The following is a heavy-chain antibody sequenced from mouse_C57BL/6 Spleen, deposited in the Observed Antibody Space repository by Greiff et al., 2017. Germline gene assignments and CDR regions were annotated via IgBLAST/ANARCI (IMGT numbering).Heavy chain of an antibody. CDR2: IDPSDSET. CDR3: GRSSRVGCAD. J-gene: IGHJ3*01. CDR1: GYTFTSYW. Sequence: QVQLQQPGAELVRPGSSVKLSCKASGYTFTSYWMHWVKQRPIQGLEWIGNIDPSDSETHYNQKFKDKATLTVDKSSSTAYMPLSSLTSEDSAVYFCGRSSRVGCADWGEGTLGTVSA. V-gene: IGHV1-52*01.